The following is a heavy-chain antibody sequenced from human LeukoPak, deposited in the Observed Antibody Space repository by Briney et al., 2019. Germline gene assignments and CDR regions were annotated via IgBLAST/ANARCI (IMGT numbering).Heavy chain of an antibody. CDR3: ARVGSFGVVNKGPFGY. CDR1: GGSFRGYY. D-gene: IGHD3-3*01. J-gene: IGHJ4*02. V-gene: IGHV4-34*01. Sequence: PSETLSLTCAVHGGSFRGYYWCWIRQPPGEGLGWVGEINHSGRTNYNPSLKSGVTISVDTSKNQFSRKLSSVTAADTAVYYRARVGSFGVVNKGPFGYWGQGTLVTVSS. CDR2: INHSGRT.